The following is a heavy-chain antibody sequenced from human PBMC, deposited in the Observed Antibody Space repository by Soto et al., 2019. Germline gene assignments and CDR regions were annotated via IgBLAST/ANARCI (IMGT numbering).Heavy chain of an antibody. Sequence: SVKVSCKASGGTFSSYAISWVRQAPGQGLEWMGGIIPIFGTANYAQKFQGRVTITADKSTSTAYMELSSLRSEDTAVYYCASPRADIVVVPAAQSYGMDVWGQGTTVIVSS. CDR1: GGTFSSYA. CDR2: IIPIFGTA. CDR3: ASPRADIVVVPAAQSYGMDV. J-gene: IGHJ6*02. D-gene: IGHD2-2*01. V-gene: IGHV1-69*06.